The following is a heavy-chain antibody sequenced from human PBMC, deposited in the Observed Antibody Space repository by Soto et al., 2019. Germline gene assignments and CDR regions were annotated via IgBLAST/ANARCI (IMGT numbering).Heavy chain of an antibody. Sequence: DVQLLESGGGLVQPEGSLRLSCAASGFTFSSYAMGWVRQGPGKGLEWVAVVSIGGSTHYADSVRGRFTISRDNSKNALSLQMNSLTAEDTAEYFCAKRRGAGGQFDYWGQGALVTVSS. CDR2: VSIGGST. CDR3: AKRRGAGGQFDY. J-gene: IGHJ4*02. V-gene: IGHV3-23*01. CDR1: GFTFSSYA. D-gene: IGHD2-15*01.